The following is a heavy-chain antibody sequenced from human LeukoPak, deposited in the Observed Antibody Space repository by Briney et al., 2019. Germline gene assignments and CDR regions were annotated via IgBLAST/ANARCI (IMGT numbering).Heavy chain of an antibody. J-gene: IGHJ6*03. CDR1: GGSISSYY. CDR2: IYTSGST. CDR3: GRVVVVPAAMKRTRKVTAYYMDV. V-gene: IGHV4-4*07. Sequence: SETLSLTCTVSGGSISSYYWSWIRQPAGKGLEWIGRIYTSGSTNYNPSLKSRVTISVDTSKNQFSLKLSSVTAADTAVYYCGRVVVVPAAMKRTRKVTAYYMDVWGKGTTVTVSS. D-gene: IGHD2-2*01.